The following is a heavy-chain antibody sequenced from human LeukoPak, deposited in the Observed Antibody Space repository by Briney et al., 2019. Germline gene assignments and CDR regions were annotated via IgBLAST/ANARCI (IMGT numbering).Heavy chain of an antibody. Sequence: GGSLRLSCAASGFTFSGFAMTWVRQAPGKGLEWVSSIGSDYKTHYSESVKGRFAISRDNSKSTLFLQMNSLRAEDTALYYCARDRTTLNWFDPWGQGTLVTVSS. J-gene: IGHJ5*02. V-gene: IGHV3-23*01. CDR3: ARDRTTLNWFDP. D-gene: IGHD4-11*01. CDR1: GFTFSGFA. CDR2: IGSDYKT.